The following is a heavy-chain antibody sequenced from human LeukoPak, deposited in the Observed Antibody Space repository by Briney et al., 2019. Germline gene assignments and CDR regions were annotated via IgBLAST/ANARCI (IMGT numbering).Heavy chain of an antibody. CDR3: AKGNSAGSSKSWFDP. CDR1: RFSVSSNY. J-gene: IGHJ5*02. D-gene: IGHD3-10*01. Sequence: GGSLRLSCAASRFSVSSNYMSWVRQAPGKGLEWVSVIYSGGSTYYADSVKGRFTISRDNSKNTVYLQMNSLSAEDTAVYYCAKGNSAGSSKSWFDPWGQGTLVTVSS. V-gene: IGHV3-53*01. CDR2: IYSGGST.